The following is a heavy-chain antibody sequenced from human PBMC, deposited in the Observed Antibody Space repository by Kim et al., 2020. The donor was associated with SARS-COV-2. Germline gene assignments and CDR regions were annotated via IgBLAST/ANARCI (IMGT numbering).Heavy chain of an antibody. V-gene: IGHV3-30*04. CDR2: ISYDGSNK. J-gene: IGHJ4*02. D-gene: IGHD1-1*01. CDR1: GFTFSSHA. Sequence: GGSLRLSCAASGFTFSSHAMHWVRQAPGKGLEWVAVISYDGSNKYYADSVKGRFTISRDNSKNTLYLQMNSLRAEDTAVYYCARDRESAGNYFDYWGQGT. CDR3: ARDRESAGNYFDY.